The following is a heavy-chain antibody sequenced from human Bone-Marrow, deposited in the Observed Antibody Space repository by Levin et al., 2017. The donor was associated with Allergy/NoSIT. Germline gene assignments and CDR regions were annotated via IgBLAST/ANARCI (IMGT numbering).Heavy chain of an antibody. J-gene: IGHJ4*02. CDR1: GFTFGDNT. Sequence: RSGGSLRLSCTASGFTFGDNTMSWFRQPPGKGLEWLGYIRTKAYGGTAEYAASVKGRFTISRDDSKSIAYLQMNSLRLEDTAVYYCTTSVFPDYWGQGTLVTVSS. V-gene: IGHV3-49*03. CDR2: IRTKAYGGTA. CDR3: TTSVFPDY. D-gene: IGHD3-3*01.